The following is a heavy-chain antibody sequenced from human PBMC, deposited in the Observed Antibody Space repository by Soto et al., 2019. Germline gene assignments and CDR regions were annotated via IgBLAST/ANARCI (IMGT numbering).Heavy chain of an antibody. Sequence: ASVKVSCKASGYTFATYGVCWVRQAPGQGLEWMGWISPYTANTNYAQKFRGRLTLTADTSTGTAYMELRSLTSDDTAIYYCARETTTTASSWFDSWGQGTLVTVSS. CDR2: ISPYTANT. CDR1: GYTFATYG. J-gene: IGHJ5*01. D-gene: IGHD1-26*01. V-gene: IGHV1-18*01. CDR3: ARETTTTASSWFDS.